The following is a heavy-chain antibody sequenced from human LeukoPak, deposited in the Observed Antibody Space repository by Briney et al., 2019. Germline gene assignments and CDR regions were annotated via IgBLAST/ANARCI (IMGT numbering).Heavy chain of an antibody. Sequence: KTSETLSLTCTVSGGSISSYYWSWIRQPPGKGLEWIGYIYYSGYSGNTNYNPSLKSRVTISVDRSKNQFSLKLSSVTAADTAVYYCARAEGGRGYSYGYWWFDPWGQGTLVTVSS. D-gene: IGHD5-18*01. CDR3: ARAEGGRGYSYGYWWFDP. J-gene: IGHJ5*02. V-gene: IGHV4-59*12. CDR2: IYYSGYSGNT. CDR1: GGSISSYY.